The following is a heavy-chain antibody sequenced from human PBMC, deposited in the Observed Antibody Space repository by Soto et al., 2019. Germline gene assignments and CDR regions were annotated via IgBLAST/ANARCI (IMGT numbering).Heavy chain of an antibody. Sequence: EVQLLESGGDLVQPGGSLRLSCSSSGFSFNNYVMNWVRQASGKGLEWVSTVSPTGDSTCYADSVKGRFTISRDNSKNTLYLQMNSLRAEAVAVYYCARRDITASTKWGAFDDWGQGTTVTVSS. J-gene: IGHJ3*01. CDR1: GFSFNNYV. CDR3: ARRDITASTKWGAFDD. CDR2: VSPTGDST. V-gene: IGHV3-23*01. D-gene: IGHD1-7*01.